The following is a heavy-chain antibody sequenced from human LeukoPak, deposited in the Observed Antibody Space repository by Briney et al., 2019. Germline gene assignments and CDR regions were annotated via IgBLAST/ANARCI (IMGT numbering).Heavy chain of an antibody. V-gene: IGHV3-15*01. CDR1: GFTFTNAW. CDR3: TPAGYTYGYDY. D-gene: IGHD5-18*01. J-gene: IGHJ4*02. Sequence: GGSLRLSCAASGFTFTNAWMSWVRQAPGKGLEWVGRIKSKTDGGTTDYAAPVKGRFTISRDDSKNTLYLQMNSLKTGDTAVYYCTPAGYTYGYDYWGQGTLVTVSS. CDR2: IKSKTDGGTT.